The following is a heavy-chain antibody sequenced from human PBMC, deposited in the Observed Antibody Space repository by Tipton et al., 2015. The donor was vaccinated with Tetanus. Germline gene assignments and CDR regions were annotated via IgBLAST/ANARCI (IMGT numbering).Heavy chain of an antibody. Sequence: QSGAEVKKPGASVKVSCKAFGYTFTNYGIHWVRQAPGQGLEWLGWINPDSGGTKYTQNFQGRVTMTRDTPTTTVYLELTSLKSDDTAVYCCARDSYVTGTTSHFDFWGQGSLVNVSS. V-gene: IGHV1-2*02. CDR2: INPDSGGT. CDR1: GYTFTNYG. D-gene: IGHD1-7*01. J-gene: IGHJ4*02. CDR3: ARDSYVTGTTSHFDF.